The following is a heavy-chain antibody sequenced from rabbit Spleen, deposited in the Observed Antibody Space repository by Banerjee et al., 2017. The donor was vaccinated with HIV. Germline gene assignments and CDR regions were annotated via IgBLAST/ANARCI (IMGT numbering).Heavy chain of an antibody. D-gene: IGHD2-1*01. CDR3: ARGSGDVGWGYLI. CDR1: GFSFSSGYD. CDR2: INAGTIIT. V-gene: IGHV1S40*01. J-gene: IGHJ2*01. Sequence: QQLVESGGGLVKPGASLTLTCKASGFSFSSGYDMCWVRQAPGKGLEWIGCINAGTIITYYETWVNGRFTISKTSSTTVTLQMTSLTVADTATYFCARGSGDVGWGYLIWGPGTLVTVS.